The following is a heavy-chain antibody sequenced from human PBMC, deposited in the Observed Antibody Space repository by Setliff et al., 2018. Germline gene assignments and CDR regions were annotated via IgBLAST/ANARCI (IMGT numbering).Heavy chain of an antibody. CDR3: AITMTTGVDFFDY. CDR1: GFTFSGSA. V-gene: IGHV3-73*01. Sequence: GGSLRLSCAASGFTFSGSAVYWVRQASGRGLEWVGRIRSKADSYATAYAASVKARFTISRDDSKNTAYLQVNSLKTEDTAVYYCAITMTTGVDFFDYWGQGTLVTVSS. D-gene: IGHD4-17*01. CDR2: IRSKADSYAT. J-gene: IGHJ4*02.